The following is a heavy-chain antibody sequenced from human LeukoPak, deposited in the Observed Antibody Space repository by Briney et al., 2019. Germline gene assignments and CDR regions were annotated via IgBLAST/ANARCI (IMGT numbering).Heavy chain of an antibody. J-gene: IGHJ5*02. D-gene: IGHD2-2*01. CDR1: GFTVSSNY. CDR3: AKDIIVVVPAAMTFDP. CDR2: IYSGGST. Sequence: PGGSLRLSCAASGFTVSSNYMSWVRQAPGKGLEWVSVIYSGGSTYYADSVKGRFTISRDNSKNTLYLQMNSLRAEDTAVYYCAKDIIVVVPAAMTFDPWGQGTLVTVSS. V-gene: IGHV3-53*01.